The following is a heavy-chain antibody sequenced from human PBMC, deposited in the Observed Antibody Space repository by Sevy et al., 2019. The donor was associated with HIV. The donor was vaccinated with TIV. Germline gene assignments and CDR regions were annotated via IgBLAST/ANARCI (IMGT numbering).Heavy chain of an antibody. Sequence: ASAKVSCKASGYTFTSYDINWVRQATGQGLEWMGWINPNSGNTGYAQKFQGRVTMTRNTSISTAYMELSSLRSEDTAVYYCARGPSYCSSTSCYPEYYYYYYGMDVWGQGTTVTVSS. CDR1: GYTFTSYD. J-gene: IGHJ6*02. CDR2: INPNSGNT. D-gene: IGHD2-2*01. CDR3: ARGPSYCSSTSCYPEYYYYYYGMDV. V-gene: IGHV1-8*01.